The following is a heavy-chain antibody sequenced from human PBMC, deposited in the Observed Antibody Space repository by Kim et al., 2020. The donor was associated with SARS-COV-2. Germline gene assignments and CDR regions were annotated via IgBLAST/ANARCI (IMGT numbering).Heavy chain of an antibody. V-gene: IGHV3-30*04. D-gene: IGHD1-26*01. CDR2: ISYDGSNK. CDR3: ARGGGGWWALLGY. CDR1: GFTFSSYA. J-gene: IGHJ4*02. Sequence: GGSLRLSCAASGFTFSSYAMHWVRQAPGKGLEWVAVISYDGSNKYYADSVKGRFTISRDNSKNTLYLQMNSLRAEDTAVYYCARGGGGWWALLGYWGEERLVSVSS.